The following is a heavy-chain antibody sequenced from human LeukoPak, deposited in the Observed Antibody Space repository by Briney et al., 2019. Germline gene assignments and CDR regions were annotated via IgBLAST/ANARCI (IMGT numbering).Heavy chain of an antibody. D-gene: IGHD4-17*01. CDR3: ARDLYGLDY. CDR1: GGSISSGGYY. Sequence: SQTLSLTCTVSGGSISSGGYYWSWIRQPPGKGLEWIGYIYHSGSTYYNPSLKSRVTISVDRSKDQFSLKLSSVTAADTAVYYCARDLYGLDYWGQGALVTVSS. V-gene: IGHV4-30-2*01. J-gene: IGHJ4*02. CDR2: IYHSGST.